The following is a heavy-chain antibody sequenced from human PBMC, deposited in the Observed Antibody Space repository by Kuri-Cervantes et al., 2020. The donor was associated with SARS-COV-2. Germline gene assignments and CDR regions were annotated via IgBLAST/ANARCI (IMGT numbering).Heavy chain of an antibody. D-gene: IGHD6-19*01. CDR3: ARARIVSSGWYYYYGMDV. CDR1: GFTFSSYG. V-gene: IGHV3-33*08. CDR2: IWYDGSNK. Sequence: GGSLRLSCAASGFTFSSYGMHWVRQAPGKGLEWVAVIWYDGSNKYYADSVKGRFTISRDNSKNTLYLQMNSLRAEDTAVYYCARARIVSSGWYYYYGMDVWGQGTTVTVSS. J-gene: IGHJ6*02.